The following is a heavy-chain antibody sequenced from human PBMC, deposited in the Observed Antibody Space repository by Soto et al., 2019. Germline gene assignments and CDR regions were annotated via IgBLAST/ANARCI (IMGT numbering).Heavy chain of an antibody. Sequence: VGSLRLSCAASGFTFSSYAMSWVRQAPGKGLEWVSAISGSGGSTYYADSVKGRFTISRDNSKNTLYLQMNSLRAEDTAVYYCAKDPTPNYYDSGYYFDYWGQGTLVTVS. CDR2: ISGSGGST. D-gene: IGHD3-22*01. CDR3: AKDPTPNYYDSGYYFDY. CDR1: GFTFSSYA. J-gene: IGHJ4*02. V-gene: IGHV3-23*01.